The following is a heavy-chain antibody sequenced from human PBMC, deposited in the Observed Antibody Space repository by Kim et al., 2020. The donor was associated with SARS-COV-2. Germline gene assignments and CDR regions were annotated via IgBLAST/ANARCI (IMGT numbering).Heavy chain of an antibody. Sequence: GGSLRLSCVASGFIFNKYWMSWVRQAPGKGLEWVAIIHRDGSEEDYIDSVRGRFTISRDDAKSSLSLQMNSLRVDDTGVYYCARDPSFGAVDVWGQGHTV. V-gene: IGHV3-7*01. D-gene: IGHD3-16*01. CDR3: ARDPSFGAVDV. J-gene: IGHJ6*02. CDR1: GFIFNKYW. CDR2: IHRDGSEE.